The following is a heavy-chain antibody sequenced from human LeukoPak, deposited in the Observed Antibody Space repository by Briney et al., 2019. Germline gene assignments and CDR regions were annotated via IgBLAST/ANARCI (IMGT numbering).Heavy chain of an antibody. Sequence: GESLNLSCQCSGYIFTSYWISWVRQMPGKGLEWMGRIEPSVSYTQFIPSFQGHVTMSADRSISTAFLPWSRLWASDTAVCYFARIKVTYASGWYHFVSWGQGTLVTVSS. CDR2: IEPSVSYT. D-gene: IGHD6-19*01. CDR1: GYIFTSYW. CDR3: ARIKVTYASGWYHFVS. V-gene: IGHV5-10-1*01. J-gene: IGHJ4*02.